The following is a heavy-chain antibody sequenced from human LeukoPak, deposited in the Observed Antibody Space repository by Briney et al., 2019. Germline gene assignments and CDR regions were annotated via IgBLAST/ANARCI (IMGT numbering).Heavy chain of an antibody. CDR2: IYYSGST. CDR3: ANCMEYSWFDP. V-gene: IGHV4-31*03. CDR1: GGSISSGGYY. Sequence: SETLSLTCTVSGGSISSGGYYWSWIRQHPGKGLEWIGYIYYSGSTYYNPSLKSRVTISVDTSKNQFSLKLSSVTAADSAVYSCANCMEYSWFDPWGQGTLVTVSS. D-gene: IGHD2-8*01. J-gene: IGHJ5*02.